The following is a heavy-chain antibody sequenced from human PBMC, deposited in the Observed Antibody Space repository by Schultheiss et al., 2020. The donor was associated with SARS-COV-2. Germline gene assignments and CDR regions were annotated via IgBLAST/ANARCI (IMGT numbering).Heavy chain of an antibody. V-gene: IGHV5-51*01. CDR3: ARLNDSSGLPSYYYYGMDV. CDR2: IYPCDSDT. CDR1: GYSFTSYW. J-gene: IGHJ6*02. Sequence: GESLKISCKGSGYSFTSYWIGWVRQMPGKGLEWMGIIYPCDSDTRYSPSFQGQVTISADKSISTAYLQWSSLKASDTAMYYCARLNDSSGLPSYYYYGMDVWGQGTTVTVS. D-gene: IGHD3-22*01.